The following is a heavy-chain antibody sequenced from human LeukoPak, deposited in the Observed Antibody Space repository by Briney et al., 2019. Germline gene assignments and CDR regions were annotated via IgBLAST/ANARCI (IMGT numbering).Heavy chain of an antibody. Sequence: EASVKVSCKASGYTFTTYGINWVRQAPGQGLEWMGWISGYNSNTNYAQKVQGRVTMTTDTSTSTAYMELRSLRSDDTAVYYCARDYYGSGSDAFDIWGQGTMVTVSS. CDR3: ARDYYGSGSDAFDI. V-gene: IGHV1-18*01. CDR1: GYTFTTYG. D-gene: IGHD3-10*01. J-gene: IGHJ3*02. CDR2: ISGYNSNT.